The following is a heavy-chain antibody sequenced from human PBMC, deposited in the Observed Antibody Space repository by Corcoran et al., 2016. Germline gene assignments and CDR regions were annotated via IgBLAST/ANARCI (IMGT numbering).Heavy chain of an antibody. D-gene: IGHD3-10*01. J-gene: IGHJ3*02. CDR2: INPNSGGT. Sequence: QVQLVQSGAEVKKPGASVKVSCKASGYTFTGYYMHWVRQAPGQGLEWMGWINPNSGGTNYAQKFQGRVTMTRDTSISTAYMELSRLRSDDTAVYYCARPMGSGSSGTDDAFDIWGQGTMVTVSS. CDR3: ARPMGSGSSGTDDAFDI. CDR1: GYTFTGYY. V-gene: IGHV1-2*02.